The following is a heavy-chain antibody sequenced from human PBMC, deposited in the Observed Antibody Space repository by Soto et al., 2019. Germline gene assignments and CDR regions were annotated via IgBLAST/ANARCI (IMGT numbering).Heavy chain of an antibody. J-gene: IGHJ4*02. CDR3: ARDRFYSSGTFLAY. CDR1: GFTFSSYA. V-gene: IGHV3-30-3*01. Sequence: GGSLRLSCAASGFTFSSYAMHWVRQAPGKGLEWVAVISSDGVKTYHADSVKGRITISRDNSKNTLSLQMNSLGAEDTAMYYCARDRFYSSGTFLAYWGQGTLVTVSS. D-gene: IGHD3-10*01. CDR2: ISSDGVKT.